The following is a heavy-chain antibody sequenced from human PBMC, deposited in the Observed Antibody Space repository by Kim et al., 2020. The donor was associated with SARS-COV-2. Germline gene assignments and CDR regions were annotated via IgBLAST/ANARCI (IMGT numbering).Heavy chain of an antibody. J-gene: IGHJ3*02. CDR2: IWYDGSNK. CDR3: ARDALYYYDSSDAFDI. CDR1: GFTFSSYG. Sequence: GGSLRLSCAASGFTFSSYGMHWVRQAPGKGLEWVAVIWYDGSNKYYADSVKGRFTISRDNSKNTLYLQMNSLRAEDTAVYYCARDALYYYDSSDAFDIWGQGTMVTVSS. D-gene: IGHD3-22*01. V-gene: IGHV3-33*01.